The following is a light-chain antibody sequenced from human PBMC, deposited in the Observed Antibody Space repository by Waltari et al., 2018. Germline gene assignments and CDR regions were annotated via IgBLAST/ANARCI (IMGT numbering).Light chain of an antibody. V-gene: IGKV1-12*01. CDR3: QQTDSFPLT. J-gene: IGKJ4*01. CDR1: QAVSTW. CDR2: AAS. Sequence: DIQMTQSPSSASASIGDRVTISCRASQAVSTWVAWYQQKPGKAPNLLISAASSLQSGVPSRFSGSGSGTDFTLTISGLQPEDFTIYFCQQTDSFPLTFGGGTKVELK.